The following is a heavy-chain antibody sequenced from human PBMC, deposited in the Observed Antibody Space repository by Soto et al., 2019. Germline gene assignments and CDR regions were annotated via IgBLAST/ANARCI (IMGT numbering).Heavy chain of an antibody. Sequence: ASVKVSCKASGYTFTSYGISWVRQAPGQGLEWMGWISAYNGNTNYAQKLQGRVTMTTDTSTSTAYMELRSLRSDDTAVYYCARGLPFCSGGSCSLYFQHWGQGILVTVSS. CDR1: GYTFTSYG. J-gene: IGHJ1*01. CDR3: ARGLPFCSGGSCSLYFQH. V-gene: IGHV1-18*01. D-gene: IGHD2-15*01. CDR2: ISAYNGNT.